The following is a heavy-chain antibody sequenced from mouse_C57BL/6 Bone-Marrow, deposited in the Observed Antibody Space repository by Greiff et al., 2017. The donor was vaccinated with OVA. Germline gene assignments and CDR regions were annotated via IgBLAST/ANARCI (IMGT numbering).Heavy chain of an antibody. V-gene: IGHV5-17*01. CDR2: ISSGSSTI. J-gene: IGHJ2*01. D-gene: IGHD1-1*01. Sequence: EVQLVESGGGLVKPGGSLKLSCAASGFTFSDYGMHWVRQAPEKGLEWVAYISSGSSTIYYADTVKGRFTISRDNAKNTLFLQMTSLRSEDTAMYYCARSATVVYFDYWGQGTTLTVSS. CDR3: ARSATVVYFDY. CDR1: GFTFSDYG.